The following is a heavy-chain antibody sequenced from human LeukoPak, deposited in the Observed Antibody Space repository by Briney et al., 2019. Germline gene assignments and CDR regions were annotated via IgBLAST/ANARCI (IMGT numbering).Heavy chain of an antibody. CDR3: ASEYSSSWEDY. J-gene: IGHJ4*02. V-gene: IGHV4-61*02. Sequence: SQTLSLTCTVSGDSISSGDYYWSWIRQPAGKGLEWIGRISSSGSTNYNPSLKSRVTISVDTSKNQFSLKLSSVTAADTAVYYCASEYSSSWEDYWGQGTLVTVSS. CDR2: ISSSGST. CDR1: GDSISSGDYY. D-gene: IGHD6-13*01.